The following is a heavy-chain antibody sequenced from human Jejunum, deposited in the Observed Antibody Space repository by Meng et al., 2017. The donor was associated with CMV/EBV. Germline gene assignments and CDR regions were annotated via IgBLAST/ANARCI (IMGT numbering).Heavy chain of an antibody. CDR3: LRGSGGSV. CDR2: IYYSGST. J-gene: IGHJ1*01. Sequence: QLQLQVSGPGLVKPSETLSLTCTVSGGSISSRSYYWGWIRQPPGKGLEWIGSIYYSGSTYYNPSLKSRVTISVDTSKNQFFLKLSSVTAADTAVYHCLRGSGGSVWGQGTLVTVSS. V-gene: IGHV4-39*07. D-gene: IGHD3-10*01. CDR1: GGSISSRSYY.